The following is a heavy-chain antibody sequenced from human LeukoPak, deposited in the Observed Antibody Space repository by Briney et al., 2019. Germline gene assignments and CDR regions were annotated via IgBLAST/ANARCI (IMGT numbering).Heavy chain of an antibody. D-gene: IGHD1-1*01. CDR1: GGSISSSSYY. J-gene: IGHJ4*02. Sequence: KPSETLSLTCTVSGGSISSSSYYWGWIRQPPGKGLEWIGSIYYSGSTYYNPSHKSRVTISVDTSKNQFSLKLSSVTAADTAVYYCARHPHLTGTTARGTFDYWGQGTLVTVSS. V-gene: IGHV4-39*01. CDR3: ARHPHLTGTTARGTFDY. CDR2: IYYSGST.